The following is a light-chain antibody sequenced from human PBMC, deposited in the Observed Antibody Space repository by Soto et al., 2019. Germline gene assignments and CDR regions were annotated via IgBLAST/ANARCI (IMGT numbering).Light chain of an antibody. CDR3: QQYASSPLP. V-gene: IGKV3-20*01. CDR1: QSVRSNY. J-gene: IGKJ4*01. CDR2: DAS. Sequence: EIVLTQSPDTLSLSPGERATLSCRASQSVRSNYLAWYQQKPGQAPRFLIYDASSRATGIPDRFSGSGSGTDFTLTISRLEPEDFAVYYCQQYASSPLPFGGGTKVEIK.